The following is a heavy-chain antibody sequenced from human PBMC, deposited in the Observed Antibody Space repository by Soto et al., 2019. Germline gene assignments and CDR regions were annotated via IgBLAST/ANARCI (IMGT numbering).Heavy chain of an antibody. V-gene: IGHV3-21*01. Sequence: GGSLRLSCAASGFTFSSYSMNWVRQAPGKGLEWVSSISSSSYIYYADSVKGRFTISRDNAKNSLYLQMNSLRAEDTAVYYCARDWSPMVRGVSDYWGQGTLVTVSS. CDR2: ISSSSYI. CDR1: GFTFSSYS. CDR3: ARDWSPMVRGVSDY. J-gene: IGHJ4*02. D-gene: IGHD3-10*01.